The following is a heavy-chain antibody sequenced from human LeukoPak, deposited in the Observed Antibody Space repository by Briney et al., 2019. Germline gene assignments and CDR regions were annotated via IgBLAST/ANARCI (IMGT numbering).Heavy chain of an antibody. V-gene: IGHV4-59*08. CDR2: IYHSGST. CDR3: ARHWLDSGTPDRFDY. Sequence: PSETLSLTCTVSGGSISSYYWSWIRQPPGKGLEWIGYIYHSGSTNYNPSLNSRVTISVDTSKNQFSLKLSSVTAADTAVYYCARHWLDSGTPDRFDYWGQGTLVTVSS. CDR1: GGSISSYY. D-gene: IGHD3-10*01. J-gene: IGHJ4*02.